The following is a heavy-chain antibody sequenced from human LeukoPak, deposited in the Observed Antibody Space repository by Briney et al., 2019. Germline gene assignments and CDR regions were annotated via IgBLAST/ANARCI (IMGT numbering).Heavy chain of an antibody. V-gene: IGHV3-21*01. Sequence: PGGSLRLSCAASGFAFSSYSMNWVRQAPGKGLEWVSSISSSSSYIYYADSVKGRFTISRDNAKNSLYLQMNSLRAEDTAVYYCATDPQLPHHDAFDIWGQGTMVTVSS. D-gene: IGHD2-2*01. J-gene: IGHJ3*02. CDR3: ATDPQLPHHDAFDI. CDR1: GFAFSSYS. CDR2: ISSSSSYI.